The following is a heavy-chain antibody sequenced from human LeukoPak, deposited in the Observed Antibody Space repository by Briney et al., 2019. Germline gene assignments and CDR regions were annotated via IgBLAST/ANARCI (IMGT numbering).Heavy chain of an antibody. CDR2: ISGSGGST. Sequence: TGGSLRLSCAASGFTFSSYAMSWVRQAPGEGLEWVSAISGSGGSTYYADSVKGRFTISRDNSKNTLYLQMNSLRAEDTAVYYCANPLELDVVVPAARSYWYFDLWGRGTLVTVSS. D-gene: IGHD2-2*01. CDR1: GFTFSSYA. V-gene: IGHV3-23*01. CDR3: ANPLELDVVVPAARSYWYFDL. J-gene: IGHJ2*01.